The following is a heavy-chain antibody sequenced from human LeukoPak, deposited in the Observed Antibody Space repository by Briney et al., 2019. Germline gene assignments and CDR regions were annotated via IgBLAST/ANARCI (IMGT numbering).Heavy chain of an antibody. CDR2: INPSGGST. Sequence: ASVKVSCKPSGYTFTSYYIHCVRHAPQQGLEWMGIINPSGGSTSYAQKFQGRVTMARDTSTSTVYMELSSLRSEDTAVYYCARGRGGYDSNDYWGQGTLVTVSS. V-gene: IGHV1-46*01. D-gene: IGHD5-12*01. CDR3: ARGRGGYDSNDY. J-gene: IGHJ4*02. CDR1: GYTFTSYY.